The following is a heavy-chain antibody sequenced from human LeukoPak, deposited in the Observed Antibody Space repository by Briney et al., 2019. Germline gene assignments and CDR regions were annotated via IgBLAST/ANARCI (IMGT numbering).Heavy chain of an antibody. V-gene: IGHV3-15*01. J-gene: IGHJ4*02. CDR1: GLTFSNAW. CDR2: IKIKTDGGTT. CDR3: TTERQGGLDS. Sequence: GGSLRLSCAASGLTFSNAWMTWVRQAPGKGLGLVGRIKIKTDGGTTDYAAPVKGRFTISRDDSKNTLYLQINTLKTEDTAVYYCTTERQGGLDSWGQGTLVTVSS.